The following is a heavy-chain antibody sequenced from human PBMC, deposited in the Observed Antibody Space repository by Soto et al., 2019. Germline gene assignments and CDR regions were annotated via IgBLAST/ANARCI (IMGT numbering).Heavy chain of an antibody. D-gene: IGHD1-1*01. V-gene: IGHV4-4*07. CDR3: VRDGTKTLRDWLDP. CDR2: IYATGNT. CDR1: GGSISSYY. Sequence: SWTLSLTCPVSGGSISSYYRSCIRKSSGKGLEWIERIYATGNTDYNPSLKSRVMMSVDTSKKQFSLKLRSVTVADTAVYYSVRDGTKTLRDWLDPWAQGISVTVSS. J-gene: IGHJ5*02.